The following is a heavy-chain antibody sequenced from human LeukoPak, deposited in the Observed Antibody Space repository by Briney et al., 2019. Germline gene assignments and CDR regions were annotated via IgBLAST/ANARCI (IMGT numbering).Heavy chain of an antibody. CDR2: IYYSGST. J-gene: IGHJ4*02. V-gene: IGHV4-39*07. CDR1: GGSISSSSYY. D-gene: IGHD2-15*01. Sequence: SETLSLTCTVSGGSISSSSYYWGWIRQPPGKGLEWIGSIYYSGSTYYNPSLKSRVTISVDTSKNQFSLKLSSVTAADTAVYYCARISPPRSYFDYWGQGTLVTVSS. CDR3: ARISPPRSYFDY.